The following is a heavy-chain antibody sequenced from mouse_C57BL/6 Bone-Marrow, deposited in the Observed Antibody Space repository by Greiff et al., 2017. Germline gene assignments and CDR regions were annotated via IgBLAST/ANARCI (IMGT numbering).Heavy chain of an antibody. CDR1: GYAFTNYL. J-gene: IGHJ4*01. Sequence: VQLQQSGAELVRPGTSVKVSCKASGYAFTNYLIEWVKQRPGQGLEWIGVINPGSGGTNYNEKFKGKATLTADKSSSTAYMQLSSLTSEDSAVYFCARLPYYYGSTYAMDYWGQGTSVTVSS. V-gene: IGHV1-54*01. CDR3: ARLPYYYGSTYAMDY. CDR2: INPGSGGT. D-gene: IGHD1-1*01.